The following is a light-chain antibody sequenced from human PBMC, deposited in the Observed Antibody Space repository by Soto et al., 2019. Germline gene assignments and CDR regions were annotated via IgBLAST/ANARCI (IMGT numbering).Light chain of an antibody. V-gene: IGKV1-33*01. CDR1: QDISTS. CDR3: QQYENVPT. Sequence: DLQLTQSPSSLSASIGDSVTITCQASQDISTSLNWYHRRPGKAPKLLITDASTLQTGVPPRFRGSGAGTDFSFTISRLQPENFGEYYCQQYENVPTFGQGTKVKNK. J-gene: IGKJ2*01. CDR2: DAS.